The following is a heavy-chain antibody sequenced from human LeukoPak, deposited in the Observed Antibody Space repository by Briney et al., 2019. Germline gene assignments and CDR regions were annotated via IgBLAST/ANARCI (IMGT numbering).Heavy chain of an antibody. CDR3: AHRRGYYGSGSYYNSRPYDY. J-gene: IGHJ4*02. CDR1: GFSLSTNGVG. CDR2: IYWDDDK. D-gene: IGHD3-10*01. V-gene: IGHV2-5*02. Sequence: SGPTLVNPTQTLTLTCTFTGFSLSTNGVGVGWIRQPPGKALEWLALIYWDDDKRYSPSLKSRLTITKDTSKNQVVLTMTNMDPVDTATYYCAHRRGYYGSGSYYNSRPYDYWGQGTLVTVSS.